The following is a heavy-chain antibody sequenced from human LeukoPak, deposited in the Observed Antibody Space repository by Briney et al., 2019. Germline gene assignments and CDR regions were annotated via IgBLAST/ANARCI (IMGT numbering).Heavy chain of an antibody. Sequence: GGSLRLSCAASGFTFSSYSMNWVRQAPGKGLEWVAVISYDGSNKYYVDSVKGRFTISRDNSKNTLYLQMNSLRTEDTAVYYCARREGGTTLDYWGQGTLVTVSS. V-gene: IGHV3-30*04. D-gene: IGHD1-26*01. CDR1: GFTFSSYS. CDR2: ISYDGSNK. J-gene: IGHJ4*02. CDR3: ARREGGTTLDY.